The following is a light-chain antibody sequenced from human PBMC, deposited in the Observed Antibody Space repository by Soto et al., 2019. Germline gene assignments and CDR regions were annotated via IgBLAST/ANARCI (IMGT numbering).Light chain of an antibody. J-gene: IGLJ1*01. CDR1: SSNIGAGYD. CDR3: QSYDSSLSGSEV. Sequence: QSVLTQPPSVSGAPRQRVTISCTGSSSNIGAGYDVHWYQQLPGTAPKLLIYGNSNRPSGVPDRFSGSKSGTSASLAITGLQAEDEADYYCQSYDSSLSGSEVFGTGTKVTVL. V-gene: IGLV1-40*01. CDR2: GNS.